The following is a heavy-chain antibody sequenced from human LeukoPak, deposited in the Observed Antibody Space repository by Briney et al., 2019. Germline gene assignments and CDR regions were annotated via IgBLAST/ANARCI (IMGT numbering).Heavy chain of an antibody. D-gene: IGHD6-13*01. Sequence: GGSLRLSCAASGFTFSSYAMSWVRQAPGKGLEWASAISGSGGSTYYADSVKGRFTISRDNSKNTLYLQMNSLRAEDTAVYYCAKESSSSWYLTRWFDPWGQGTLVTVSS. CDR3: AKESSSSWYLTRWFDP. CDR2: ISGSGGST. V-gene: IGHV3-23*01. CDR1: GFTFSSYA. J-gene: IGHJ5*02.